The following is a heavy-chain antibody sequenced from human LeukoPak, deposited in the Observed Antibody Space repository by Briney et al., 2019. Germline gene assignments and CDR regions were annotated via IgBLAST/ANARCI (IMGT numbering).Heavy chain of an antibody. CDR1: RFISSTDG. J-gene: IGHJ4*02. Sequence: SLCLSRTPSRFISSTDGMHWVRQAPSTGRGGVALIRINGSNRYYVDSEKGRFTISRDNGKNSLYLQMHSLRAEDTSVYYSARDLGSHFDFWGQGTLVTVSS. CDR3: ARDLGSHFDF. D-gene: IGHD2-15*01. V-gene: IGHV3-33*01. CDR2: IRINGSNR.